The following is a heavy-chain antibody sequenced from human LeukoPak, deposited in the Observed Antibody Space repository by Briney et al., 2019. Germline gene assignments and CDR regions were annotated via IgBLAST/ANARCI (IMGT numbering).Heavy chain of an antibody. CDR1: GFTVANNY. CDR2: ISDSGGNT. CDR3: AKGPQLGVRFADY. D-gene: IGHD3-3*01. J-gene: IGHJ4*02. V-gene: IGHV3-23*01. Sequence: GGSLRLSCAASGFTVANNYMSWVRQAPGKGLEWVSAISDSGGNTYYADSVKGRFTISRDNSKNTLYLQMNSLRVEDTAVYYCAKGPQLGVRFADYWGQGTLVTVSS.